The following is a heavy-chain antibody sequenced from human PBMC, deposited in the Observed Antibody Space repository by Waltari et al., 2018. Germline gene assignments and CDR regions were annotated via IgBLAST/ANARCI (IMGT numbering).Heavy chain of an antibody. D-gene: IGHD3-10*01. J-gene: IGHJ5*02. CDR3: ATTRFGDDRDWFDP. CDR2: FDPEDGET. Sequence: QVQLVQSGAEVKKPGSSVKVSCKASGGTFSSYDISWVRQAPGKGLEWMGGFDPEDGETIYAQKFQGRVTMTEDTSTDTAYMELSSLRSEDTAVYYCATTRFGDDRDWFDPWGQGTLVTVSS. V-gene: IGHV1-24*01. CDR1: GGTFSSYD.